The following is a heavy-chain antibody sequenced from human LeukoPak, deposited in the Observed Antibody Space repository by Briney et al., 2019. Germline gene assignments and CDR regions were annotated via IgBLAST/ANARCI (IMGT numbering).Heavy chain of an antibody. CDR1: GYTFTSYG. CDR3: ARGLEEGYSLPDY. CDR2: ISAYNGNT. Sequence: ASVKVSCKASGYTFTSYGISWVRQAPGQGLEWMGWISAYNGNTNYAQKFQGRVTITADEPTSTAYMELSSLRSEDTAVYYCARGLEEGYSLPDYWGQGTLVTVSS. V-gene: IGHV1-18*01. J-gene: IGHJ4*02. D-gene: IGHD2-15*01.